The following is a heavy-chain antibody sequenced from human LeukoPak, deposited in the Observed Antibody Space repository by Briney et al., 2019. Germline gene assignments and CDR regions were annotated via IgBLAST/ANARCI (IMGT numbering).Heavy chain of an antibody. CDR1: GGSFSGYY. D-gene: IGHD6-13*01. V-gene: IGHV3-11*01. CDR3: ARLWGAAAGNYYYGMDV. J-gene: IGHJ6*02. CDR2: ISSSGSTI. Sequence: KPSETLSLTCAVYGGSFSGYYWSWIRQAPGKGLEWVSYISSSGSTIYYADSVKGRFTISRDNAKNSLYLQMNSLRAEDTAVYYCARLWGAAAGNYYYGMDVWGQGTTVTVSS.